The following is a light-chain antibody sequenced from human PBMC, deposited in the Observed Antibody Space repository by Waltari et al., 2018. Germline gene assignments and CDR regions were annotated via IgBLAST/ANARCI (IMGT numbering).Light chain of an antibody. Sequence: DIQMTQSPSTLSASVGDRVTITCRDSQSISIWVAWYQQKPGRAPELLIYRASYLESGVPSRFSGSGSGTELTLTISSLQPDDFATYYCQQYKTYYTFGQGTKLEIK. CDR3: QQYKTYYT. CDR2: RAS. J-gene: IGKJ2*01. V-gene: IGKV1-5*03. CDR1: QSISIW.